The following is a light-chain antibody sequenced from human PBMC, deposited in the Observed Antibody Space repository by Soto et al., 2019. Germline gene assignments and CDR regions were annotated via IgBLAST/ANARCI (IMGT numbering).Light chain of an antibody. V-gene: IGKV3-20*01. CDR2: AAS. J-gene: IGKJ1*01. CDR1: QSVSSSY. CDR3: HQYGSSPGT. Sequence: EIVSTQSPGTLSLSPGERATHSCRASQSVSSSYLVWHQQKPGQAPRLLIYAASRRATGIPDRFSGSGSGTGCTLTIGRLVPGDFAVYYCHQYGSSPGTFGQGTKGDIK.